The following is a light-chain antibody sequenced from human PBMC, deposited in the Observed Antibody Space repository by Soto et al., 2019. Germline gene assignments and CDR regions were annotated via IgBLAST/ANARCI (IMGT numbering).Light chain of an antibody. J-gene: IGKJ2*01. CDR2: KAS. CDR1: QSISTW. V-gene: IGKV1-5*03. CDR3: QQYNYYPYT. Sequence: DIQMTQSPSTLSASVGDRVTITCRASQSISTWLAWYQQKPGKAPKLLIYKASNLETGESSRFSGSGSGTEFTLTISSLQPDDFATYYCQQYNYYPYTFGQGTKLEIK.